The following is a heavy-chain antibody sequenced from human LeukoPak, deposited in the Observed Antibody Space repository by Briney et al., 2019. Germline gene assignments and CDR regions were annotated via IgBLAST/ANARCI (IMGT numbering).Heavy chain of an antibody. CDR1: GFTFSSYG. CDR3: AKESDSRVGYYYMDV. J-gene: IGHJ6*03. CDR2: IRYDGSNK. Sequence: GGSLRLSCAASGFTFSSYGMHWVRQAPGKGLEWVAFIRYDGSNKYYADSVKGRFTISRDNSKNTLYLQMNSLRAEDTAVYYCAKESDSRVGYYYMDVWGKGTTVTISS. D-gene: IGHD3-22*01. V-gene: IGHV3-30*02.